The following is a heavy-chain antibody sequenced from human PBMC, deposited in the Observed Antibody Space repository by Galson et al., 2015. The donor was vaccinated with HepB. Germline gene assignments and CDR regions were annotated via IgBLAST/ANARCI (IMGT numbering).Heavy chain of an antibody. CDR3: ARDPPLGTPFDY. V-gene: IGHV3-21*01. D-gene: IGHD7-27*01. CDR1: GFTFTSYN. Sequence: SLRLSCAASGFTFTSYNMIWVRQAPGKGLEWVSSISGDSSYRFYAESVRGRFTISRDNAKNSLYLQMNSLRAEDTAVYYRARDPPLGTPFDYWGQGTLVTVSS. CDR2: ISGDSSYR. J-gene: IGHJ4*02.